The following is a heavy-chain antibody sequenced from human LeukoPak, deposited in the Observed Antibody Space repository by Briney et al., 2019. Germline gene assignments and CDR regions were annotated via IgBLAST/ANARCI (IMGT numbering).Heavy chain of an antibody. Sequence: GGSLRLSCAASGFTFSSYAMSWVRQAPGKGLEWVSAISGSGGSTYYADSVKGRFTISRDNSKNTLYLQMNSLRAEDTAVYYCAKVPFLIAAALDYFDYWGQGTLDTVSS. CDR2: ISGSGGST. V-gene: IGHV3-23*01. D-gene: IGHD6-13*01. CDR3: AKVPFLIAAALDYFDY. J-gene: IGHJ4*02. CDR1: GFTFSSYA.